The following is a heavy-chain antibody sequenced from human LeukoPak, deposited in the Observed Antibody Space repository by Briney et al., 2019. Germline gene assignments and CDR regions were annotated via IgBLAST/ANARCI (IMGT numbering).Heavy chain of an antibody. Sequence: GGPLRLSCAASGFTVSSNYMSWVRQAPGKGLEWVSVIYSGGSTYYADSVKGRFTISRDNSKNTLYLQMNSLRAEDTAVYYCARVGEAGNFDYWGQGTLVTVSS. CDR1: GFTVSSNY. CDR3: ARVGEAGNFDY. V-gene: IGHV3-66*01. CDR2: IYSGGST. D-gene: IGHD6-19*01. J-gene: IGHJ4*02.